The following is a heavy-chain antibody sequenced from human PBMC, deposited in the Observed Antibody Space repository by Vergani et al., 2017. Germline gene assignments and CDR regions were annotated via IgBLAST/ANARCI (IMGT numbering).Heavy chain of an antibody. CDR3: ARDSPLVVPAAIFYYYYGMDV. J-gene: IGHJ6*02. Sequence: VQLVQSGAEVKKPGASVKVSCWASGYTFSSYEMNWVRQAPGKGLEWVSYISSSGSTIYYADSVKGRFTISRDNAKNSLYLQMNSLRAEDTAVYYCARDSPLVVPAAIFYYYYGMDVWGQGTTVTVSS. D-gene: IGHD2-2*01. CDR1: GYTFSSYE. CDR2: ISSSGSTI. V-gene: IGHV3-48*03.